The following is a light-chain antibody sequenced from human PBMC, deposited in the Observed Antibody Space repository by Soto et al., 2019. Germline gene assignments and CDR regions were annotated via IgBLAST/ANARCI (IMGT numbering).Light chain of an antibody. J-gene: IGKJ5*01. CDR3: QQSYSTPIT. CDR1: QSISSY. CDR2: AAS. V-gene: IGKV1-39*01. Sequence: DIQMTQSPSSLSASVGDRVTITCRASQSISSYLNWYQHKPGKAPKLLIYAASSLQSGVPSRFSGSGSGTDFTLTISSLQPEDFAAYYCQQSYSTPITFGQGTRLEIE.